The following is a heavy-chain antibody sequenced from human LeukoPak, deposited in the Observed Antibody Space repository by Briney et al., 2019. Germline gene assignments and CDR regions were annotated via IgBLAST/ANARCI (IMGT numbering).Heavy chain of an antibody. J-gene: IGHJ6*02. D-gene: IGHD6-13*01. CDR3: ARYLGPHSSSWGRYYYYFYGMDV. CDR2: INHSGST. CDR1: GGSFSGYY. Sequence: PSDTLSLTRAVYGGSFSGYYWSWIRQPPGKGLKWIGEINHSGSTNYNPSLKSRVTISVDTSKNQFSLKLSSVTAADTAVYYCARYLGPHSSSWGRYYYYFYGMDVWGQGTTVTVSS. V-gene: IGHV4-34*01.